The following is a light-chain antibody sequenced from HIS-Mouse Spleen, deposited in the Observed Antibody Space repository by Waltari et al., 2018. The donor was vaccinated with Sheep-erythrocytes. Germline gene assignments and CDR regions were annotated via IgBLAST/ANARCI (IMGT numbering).Light chain of an antibody. V-gene: IGKV3-20*01. CDR3: QQYGSSLRT. CDR2: GAS. Sequence: EIVLTQSPGTLSLSPGERATLSCRANQSVSSSYLAWYQQKPGQAPRLLIYGASSRATCIRDRLSGSGSGTDFTLTISRLEPEDCAVYYCQQYGSSLRTFGQGTKVEIK. J-gene: IGKJ1*01. CDR1: QSVSSSY.